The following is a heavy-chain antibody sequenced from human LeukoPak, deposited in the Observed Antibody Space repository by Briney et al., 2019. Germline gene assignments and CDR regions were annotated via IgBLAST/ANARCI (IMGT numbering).Heavy chain of an antibody. V-gene: IGHV1-2*02. Sequence: ASVKVSCKASGYTFTSYGISWVRQAPGQGLEWVGWINPNSGGTNYTQKFQGRVTMTRDTSISTAYMELSRLRSDDTAVYYCARGLVRILYGYYFDYWGQGTLVTVSS. J-gene: IGHJ4*02. CDR2: INPNSGGT. D-gene: IGHD2-8*02. CDR1: GYTFTSYG. CDR3: ARGLVRILYGYYFDY.